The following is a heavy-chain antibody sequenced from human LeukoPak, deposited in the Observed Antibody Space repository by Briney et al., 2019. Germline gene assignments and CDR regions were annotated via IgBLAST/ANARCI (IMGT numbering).Heavy chain of an antibody. CDR3: ASRRGVLTAYDI. J-gene: IGHJ3*02. CDR2: INHSGST. D-gene: IGHD3-16*01. V-gene: IGHV4-34*01. CDR1: GGSFSGYY. Sequence: SETLSLTCAVYGGSFSGYYWSWIRQPPGKGLEWIGEINHSGSTNYNPSLKSRVTISVDTSKNQFSLKLTSVTAADTAVYYCASRRGVLTAYDIWGQGTMVTVSS.